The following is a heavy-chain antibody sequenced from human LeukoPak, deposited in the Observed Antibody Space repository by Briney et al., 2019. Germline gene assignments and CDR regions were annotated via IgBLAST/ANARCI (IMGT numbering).Heavy chain of an antibody. CDR2: IYYSGST. J-gene: IGHJ4*02. Sequence: SQTLSLTCTVSGGSISSGGYYWSWIRQHPGKGLEWIGYIYYSGSTYHNPSLKSRVTISVDTSKNQFSLKLSSVTAADTAVYYCARASYYYDSSGYYYFDYWGQGTLVTVSS. CDR3: ARASYYYDSSGYYYFDY. CDR1: GGSISSGGYY. V-gene: IGHV4-31*03. D-gene: IGHD3-22*01.